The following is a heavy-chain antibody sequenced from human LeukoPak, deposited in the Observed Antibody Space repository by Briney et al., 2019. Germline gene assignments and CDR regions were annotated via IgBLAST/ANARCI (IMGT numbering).Heavy chain of an antibody. J-gene: IGHJ6*02. CDR3: ARDSTYPYYYYYGMDV. CDR1: GGSISSSSYY. CDR2: IYYSGST. V-gene: IGHV4-39*07. Sequence: SETLSLTCTVSGGSISSSSYYWGWIRQPPGKGLEWIGSIYYSGSTYYNPSLKSRVTVSVDTSKNQFSLKLSSVTAADTAVYYCARDSTYPYYYYYGMDVWGQGTTVTVSS. D-gene: IGHD2-21*01.